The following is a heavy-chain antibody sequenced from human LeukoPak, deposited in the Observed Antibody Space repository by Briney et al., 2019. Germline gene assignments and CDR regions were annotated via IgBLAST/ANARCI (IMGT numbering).Heavy chain of an antibody. CDR2: INHSGST. CDR1: GGSFSGYY. V-gene: IGHV4-34*01. D-gene: IGHD5-18*01. J-gene: IGHJ4*02. Sequence: SETLSLTCAAYGGSFSGYYWSWIRQPPGKGLEWIGEINHSGSTNYNPSLKSRITISVDTSKNQFSLKLSSVTAADTAVYYCARRGYSLDYWGQGALVTVSS. CDR3: ARRGYSLDY.